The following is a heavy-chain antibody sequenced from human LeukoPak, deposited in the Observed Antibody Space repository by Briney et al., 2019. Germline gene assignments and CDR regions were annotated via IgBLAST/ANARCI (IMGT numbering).Heavy chain of an antibody. CDR3: ARIRLPYYMDV. Sequence: SETLSLTCTVSGRSISSSSYYWGWIRQPPGKGLEWIGSIYYSGSTYYNPSLKSRVTISVDTSKNQFSLKLSSVTAADTAVYYCARIRLPYYMDVWGKGTTVTISS. D-gene: IGHD5-12*01. CDR2: IYYSGST. J-gene: IGHJ6*03. CDR1: GRSISSSSYY. V-gene: IGHV4-39*01.